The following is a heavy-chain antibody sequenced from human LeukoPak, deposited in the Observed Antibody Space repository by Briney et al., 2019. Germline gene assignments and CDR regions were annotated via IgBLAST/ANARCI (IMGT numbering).Heavy chain of an antibody. V-gene: IGHV3-15*01. CDR1: GFTVDTAF. J-gene: IGHJ4*02. CDR2: IKSKTDGGTI. CDR3: TAKPYVSGRDY. D-gene: IGHD3-10*02. Sequence: GGSLRLSCAVSGFTVDTAFVTWVRQPPGKGLESVGRIKSKTDGGTIDYAAPVKGRFTISRDDSKNTLFLQMNSLKTEDTAVYYCTAKPYVSGRDYWGQGTLVTVSS.